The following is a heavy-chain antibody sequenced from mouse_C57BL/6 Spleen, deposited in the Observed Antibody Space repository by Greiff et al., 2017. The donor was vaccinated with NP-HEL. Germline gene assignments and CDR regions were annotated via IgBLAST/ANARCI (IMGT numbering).Heavy chain of an antibody. V-gene: IGHV5-17*01. D-gene: IGHD4-1*01. CDR1: GFTFSDYG. Sequence: EVQLVESGGGLVKPGGSLKLSCAASGFTFSDYGMHWVRQAPEKGLEWVAYISSGSSTIYYADTVKGRFTISRDNAKNTLFLQKTSLRSEDTAMYYCARAGTDWYFDVWGTGTTVTVSS. CDR2: ISSGSSTI. J-gene: IGHJ1*03. CDR3: ARAGTDWYFDV.